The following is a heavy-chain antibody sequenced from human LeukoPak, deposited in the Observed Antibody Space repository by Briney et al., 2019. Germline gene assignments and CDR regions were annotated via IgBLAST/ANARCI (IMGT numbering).Heavy chain of an antibody. V-gene: IGHV4-39*01. CDR3: AKATIQQQLTGDY. J-gene: IGHJ4*02. CDR1: GGSISSSSYY. D-gene: IGHD6-13*01. CDR2: IYYSGST. Sequence: KPSETLSLTCTVSGGSISSSSYYWGWIRQPPGKGLEWIGSIYYSGSTYYNPSLKSRVTISVDTSKNQFSLKLSSVTAADTAVYYCAKATIQQQLTGDYWGQGTLVTVSS.